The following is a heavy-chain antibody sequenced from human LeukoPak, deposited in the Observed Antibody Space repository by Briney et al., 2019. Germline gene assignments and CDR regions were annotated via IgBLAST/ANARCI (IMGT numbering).Heavy chain of an antibody. V-gene: IGHV3-23*01. Sequence: PGGSLRLSCAASGFTFSSYAMSWVRQAPGKGLEWVSAISGSGGSTYYADSVKGRFTISGDNSKNTLYLQMNSLRAEDTAVYYCAKGSGYSYGYGLISYFDYWGQGTLVTVSS. CDR1: GFTFSSYA. CDR2: ISGSGGST. CDR3: AKGSGYSYGYGLISYFDY. D-gene: IGHD5-18*01. J-gene: IGHJ4*02.